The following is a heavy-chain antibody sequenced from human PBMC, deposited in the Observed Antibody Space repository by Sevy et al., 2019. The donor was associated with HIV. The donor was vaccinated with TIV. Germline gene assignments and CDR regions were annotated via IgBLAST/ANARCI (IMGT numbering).Heavy chain of an antibody. D-gene: IGHD2-21*02. CDR3: ARFEYGDYVSHFEY. CDR1: GGSINSESYY. CDR2: IYYSGTT. V-gene: IGHV4-39*01. J-gene: IGHJ4*02. Sequence: SETLSLTCTVSGGSINSESYYWGWIRQPPGKGLEWIGNIYYSGTTYYNPSLKSRVTISVDTSKNQFSLKLSSVTAADTAVYYCARFEYGDYVSHFEYWGQGTLVTVSS.